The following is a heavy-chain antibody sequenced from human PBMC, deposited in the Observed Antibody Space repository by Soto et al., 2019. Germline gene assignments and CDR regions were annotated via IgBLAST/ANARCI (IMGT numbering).Heavy chain of an antibody. CDR1: GFTFSMFS. V-gene: IGHV3-48*02. J-gene: IGHJ4*02. CDR2: INRRGVT. CDR3: ARDAAEINSYYIDF. D-gene: IGHD3-16*01. Sequence: PWRSLRLSCSASGFTFSMFSMHWVRQAPGKGPEWIAYINRRGVTHYADSVEGRFTISRDNAQNSLFLQMLSLRDEDTAVYYCARDAAEINSYYIDFWGQGALVTVSS.